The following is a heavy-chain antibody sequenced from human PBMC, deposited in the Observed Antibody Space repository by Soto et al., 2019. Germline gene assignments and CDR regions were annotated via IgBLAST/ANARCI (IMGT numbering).Heavy chain of an antibody. Sequence: SVKVSCKVSGYTLTELSMHWVRQAPGQGLEWMGGFDPEDGETIYAQKFQGRVTMTADKSTNTAYMELSRLRSEDTAVYYCAREGRVVPALDYWGQGTLVTVAS. V-gene: IGHV1-24*01. CDR1: GYTLTELS. CDR3: AREGRVVPALDY. CDR2: FDPEDGET. D-gene: IGHD2-15*01. J-gene: IGHJ4*02.